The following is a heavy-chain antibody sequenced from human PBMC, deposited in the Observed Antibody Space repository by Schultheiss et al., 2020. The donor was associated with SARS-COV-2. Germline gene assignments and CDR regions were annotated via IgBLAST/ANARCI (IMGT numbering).Heavy chain of an antibody. CDR1: GGSISSSN. Sequence: LSLTCAVSGGSISSSNWWSWVRQPPGKGLEWVSAISGSGGSTNYADSVKGRFTISRDNAKNSLFLQMSSLRAEDTAVYYCARWGCSSTSCYTVFGDAFDIWGQGTMVTVSS. J-gene: IGHJ3*02. CDR2: ISGSGGST. D-gene: IGHD2-2*02. CDR3: ARWGCSSTSCYTVFGDAFDI. V-gene: IGHV3-11*06.